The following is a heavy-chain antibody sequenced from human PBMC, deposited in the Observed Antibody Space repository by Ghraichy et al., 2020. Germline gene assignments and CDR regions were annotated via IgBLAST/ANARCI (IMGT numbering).Heavy chain of an antibody. Sequence: GGSLRLSCAASGFTFSSYWMSWVRQAPGKGLEWVANIKQDGSEKYYVDSVKGRFTISRDNAKNSLYLQMNSLRAEDTAVYYCAREGDYCSSTSCSPHTYYYYGMDVWGQGTTVTVSS. CDR3: AREGDYCSSTSCSPHTYYYYGMDV. J-gene: IGHJ6*02. V-gene: IGHV3-7*01. CDR2: IKQDGSEK. D-gene: IGHD2-2*01. CDR1: GFTFSSYW.